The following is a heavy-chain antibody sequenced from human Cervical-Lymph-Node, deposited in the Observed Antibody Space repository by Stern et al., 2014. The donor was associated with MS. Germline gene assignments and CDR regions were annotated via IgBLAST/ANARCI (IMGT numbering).Heavy chain of an antibody. CDR1: GGTINDYA. V-gene: IGHV1-69*06. CDR2: IIPIFGTE. D-gene: IGHD1-14*01. CDR3: ARGTTGWTHLEI. J-gene: IGHJ3*02. Sequence: VQLVQSGAEVKKPGSSVKVSCKASGGTINDYALSWVRQAPGHGLEWMGGIIPIFGTEKYSQRFQDKVTITTDSSTTTAYMELSSLTFDDTAVYYCARGTTGWTHLEIWGQGTMVTVSS.